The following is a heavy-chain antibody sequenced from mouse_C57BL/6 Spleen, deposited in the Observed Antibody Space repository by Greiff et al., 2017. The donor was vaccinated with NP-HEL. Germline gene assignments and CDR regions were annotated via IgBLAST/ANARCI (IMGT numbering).Heavy chain of an antibody. CDR2: IDPSDSYT. J-gene: IGHJ2*01. CDR1: GYTFTSYW. D-gene: IGHD2-1*01. CDR3: ARSDGNLYYFDY. Sequence: QVQLKQPGAELVKPGASVKLSCKASGYTFTSYWMQWVKQRPGQGLEWIGEIDPSDSYTNYNQKFKGKATLTVDTSSSTAYMQLSSLTSEDSAVYYCARSDGNLYYFDYWGQGTTLTVSS. V-gene: IGHV1-50*01.